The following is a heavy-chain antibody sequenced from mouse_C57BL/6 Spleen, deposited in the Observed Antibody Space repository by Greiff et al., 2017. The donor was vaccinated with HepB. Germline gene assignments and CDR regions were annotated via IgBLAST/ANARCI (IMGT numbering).Heavy chain of an antibody. J-gene: IGHJ1*03. D-gene: IGHD1-1*01. CDR2: IRNKANNHAT. CDR3: TRDYYGSSYGYFDV. Sequence: EVQGVASGGGLVQPGGSMKLSCAASGFTFSDAWMDWVRQSPEKGLEWVAEIRNKANNHATYYAESVKGRFTISRDASKSSVYLQMNSLRAEDTGIYYCTRDYYGSSYGYFDVWGTGTTVTVSS. CDR1: GFTFSDAW. V-gene: IGHV6-6*01.